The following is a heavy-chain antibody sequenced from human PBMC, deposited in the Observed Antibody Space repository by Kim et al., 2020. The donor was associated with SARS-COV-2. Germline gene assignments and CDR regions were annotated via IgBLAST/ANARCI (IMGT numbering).Heavy chain of an antibody. V-gene: IGHV3-33*01. J-gene: IGHJ4*02. CDR3: ARDLGRSGWYLDY. D-gene: IGHD6-19*01. Sequence: GGSLRLSCAASGFIFSNYGMHWVRQAPGKGLEWVAVIWYDGSNKYYADSVKGRFTISRDNSKNTLYLQMNSLRAEDTAVYYCARDLGRSGWYLDYWGQGTLVTVSS. CDR1: GFIFSNYG. CDR2: IWYDGSNK.